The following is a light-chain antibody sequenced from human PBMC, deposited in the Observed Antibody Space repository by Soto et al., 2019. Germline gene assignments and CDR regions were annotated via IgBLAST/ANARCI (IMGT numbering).Light chain of an antibody. CDR2: DAS. Sequence: EIVLTQSPGTLSLSPGERATLSSRASQTISSYLAWYQQKPGQAPRLLIYDASNRATGIPARFSGSGSGTDFTLTISSLEPEDFAVYYCQQRINWPPLTFGGGTKVEIK. V-gene: IGKV3-11*01. CDR1: QTISSY. CDR3: QQRINWPPLT. J-gene: IGKJ4*01.